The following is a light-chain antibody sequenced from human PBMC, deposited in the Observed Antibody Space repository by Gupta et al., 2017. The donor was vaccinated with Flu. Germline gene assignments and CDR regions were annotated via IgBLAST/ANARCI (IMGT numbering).Light chain of an antibody. CDR2: ENN. V-gene: IGLV1-51*02. J-gene: IGLJ3*02. CDR1: SSNIWNNY. CDR3: GTWDSSLSARV. Sequence: SSSNIWNNYVSWYQQLPATAPKLLIYENNKRPSGIPDRFSGSKSGTSATLGITGLQTGDEADYYCGTWDSSLSARVFCGGTKLPVL.